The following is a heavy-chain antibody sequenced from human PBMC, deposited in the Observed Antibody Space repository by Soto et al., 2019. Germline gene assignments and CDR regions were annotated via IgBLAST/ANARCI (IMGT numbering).Heavy chain of an antibody. Sequence: GGSLRLSCAASGFTFSSYSMNWVRQAPGKGLEWVSYISSSSSTIYYADSVKGRFTISRDNAKNSLYLQMNSLRDEDTAVYYCARDNYDSSGYYPSAPDYWGQGTLVTVSS. CDR1: GFTFSSYS. J-gene: IGHJ4*02. D-gene: IGHD3-22*01. CDR3: ARDNYDSSGYYPSAPDY. V-gene: IGHV3-48*02. CDR2: ISSSSSTI.